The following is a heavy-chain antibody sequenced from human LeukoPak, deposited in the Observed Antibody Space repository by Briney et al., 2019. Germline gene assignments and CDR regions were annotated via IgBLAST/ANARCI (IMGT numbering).Heavy chain of an antibody. D-gene: IGHD1-26*01. CDR1: GGTFSSYA. CDR3: ARSLGSYQYYFDY. Sequence: SVKVSCKASGGTFSSYAISWVRQATGQGLEWMGGIIPIFGTANYAQKFQGRVTITADESTSTAYMELSSLRSEDTAVYYCARSLGSYQYYFDYWGQGTLVTVSS. CDR2: IIPIFGTA. V-gene: IGHV1-69*13. J-gene: IGHJ4*02.